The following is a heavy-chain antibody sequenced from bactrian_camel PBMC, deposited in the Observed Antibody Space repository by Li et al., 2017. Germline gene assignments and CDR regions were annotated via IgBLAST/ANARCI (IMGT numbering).Heavy chain of an antibody. Sequence: HVQLVESGGGSVQAGGSPKLSCLVPRDTWQRYRNLCMAWFRQAAGHEREGVAAINTFGGSKVHPAYSDSVKGRFNISRDLAKQAVYLQMNSLKTEDTAVYYCTEWVGYTKYNRWGQGTQVTVS. J-gene: IGHJ4*01. CDR3: TEWVGYTKYNR. D-gene: IGHD5*01. CDR1: RDTWQRYRNLC. V-gene: IGHV3S45*01. CDR2: INTFGGSKVHP.